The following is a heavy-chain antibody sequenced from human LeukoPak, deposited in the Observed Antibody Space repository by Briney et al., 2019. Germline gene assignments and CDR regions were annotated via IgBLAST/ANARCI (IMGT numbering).Heavy chain of an antibody. V-gene: IGHV3-23*01. CDR2: LSGSGGTT. CDR1: GFTFSDYT. Sequence: GGSLRLSCAASGFTFSDYTINWVRQAPGKGLEWVSGLSGSGGTTYYADSVKGRFTISRDNSKNTLYLQMDSLRAEDTAVYFCARAMMVVANLWGVYDYWGQGTLITVSS. J-gene: IGHJ4*02. D-gene: IGHD3-22*01. CDR3: ARAMMVVANLWGVYDY.